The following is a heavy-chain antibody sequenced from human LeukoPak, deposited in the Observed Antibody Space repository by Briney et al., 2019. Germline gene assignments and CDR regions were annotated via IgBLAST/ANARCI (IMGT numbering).Heavy chain of an antibody. CDR1: GGSISSYY. D-gene: IGHD4-17*01. J-gene: IGHJ6*02. Sequence: SETLSLTCTVSGGSISSYYWSWIRQPAGKGREWIGRIYTSGSTNYNPSLKSRVTMSVDASKTQFSLKLSSVTAADTAVYYCARDTNYGGNHYYYYGMDVWGQGTTVTVSS. CDR3: ARDTNYGGNHYYYYGMDV. V-gene: IGHV4-4*07. CDR2: IYTSGST.